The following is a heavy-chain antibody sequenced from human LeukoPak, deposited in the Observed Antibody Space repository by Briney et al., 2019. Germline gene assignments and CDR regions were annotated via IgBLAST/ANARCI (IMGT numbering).Heavy chain of an antibody. CDR3: ARDEYYYGSGNFYMDV. D-gene: IGHD3-10*01. CDR1: GYSISSGYY. CDR2: IYYSGST. Sequence: SETLSLTCTVSGYSISSGYYWGWIRQPPGKGLEWIGSIYYSGSTYYNPSLKSRVTMSVDTSKNQFSLKLSSVTAADTAVYYCARDEYYYGSGNFYMDVWGKGTTVTISS. V-gene: IGHV4-38-2*02. J-gene: IGHJ6*03.